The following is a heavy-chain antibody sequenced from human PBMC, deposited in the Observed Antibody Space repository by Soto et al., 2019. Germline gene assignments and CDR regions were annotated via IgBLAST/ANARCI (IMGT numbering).Heavy chain of an antibody. J-gene: IGHJ4*02. Sequence: SETLSLTCAVSGGSLNNGGYSWGWVRRPPGKGLEYIASIYYSGSTYYNPSLKSRVTISVDRSKNQFSLNLNSVTAADTAVYYCARVGGNTATANWGQGTLVTVSS. V-gene: IGHV4-30-2*01. D-gene: IGHD5-12*01. CDR3: ARVGGNTATAN. CDR2: IYYSGST. CDR1: GGSLNNGGYS.